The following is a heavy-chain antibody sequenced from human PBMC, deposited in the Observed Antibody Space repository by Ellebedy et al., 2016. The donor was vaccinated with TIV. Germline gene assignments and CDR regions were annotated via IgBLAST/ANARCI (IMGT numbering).Heavy chain of an antibody. CDR2: IRSKAYGGTT. CDR3: TRDGRDIVVVPAAIPDH. V-gene: IGHV3-49*03. CDR1: GFTFGDYA. J-gene: IGHJ4*02. Sequence: GESLKISXTASGFTFGDYAMSWFRQAPGKGLEWVGFIRSKAYGGTTEYAASVKGRFTISRDDSKSIAYLQMNSLKTEDTAVYYCTRDGRDIVVVPAAIPDHWGQGTLVTVSS. D-gene: IGHD2-2*01.